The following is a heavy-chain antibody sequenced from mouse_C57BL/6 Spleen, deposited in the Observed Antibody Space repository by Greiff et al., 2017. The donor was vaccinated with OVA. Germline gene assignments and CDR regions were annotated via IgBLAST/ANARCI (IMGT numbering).Heavy chain of an antibody. CDR3: ARYYYGSSYVDWYFDV. V-gene: IGHV1-81*01. J-gene: IGHJ1*03. CDR1: GYTFTSYG. CDR2: IYPRSGNT. D-gene: IGHD1-1*01. Sequence: VQLQQSGAELARPGASVKLSCKASGYTFTSYGISWVKQRTGQGLEWIGEIYPRSGNTYYNEKFKGKATLTADKSSSTAYMELRSLTSEDSAVYFCARYYYGSSYVDWYFDVWGTGTTVTVSS.